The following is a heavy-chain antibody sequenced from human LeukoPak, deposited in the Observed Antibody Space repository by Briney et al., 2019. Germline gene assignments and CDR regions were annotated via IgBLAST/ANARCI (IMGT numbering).Heavy chain of an antibody. D-gene: IGHD3-9*01. CDR1: GGSISSGSYY. CDR2: IYTSGST. J-gene: IGHJ4*02. V-gene: IGHV4-61*02. Sequence: SETLSLTCTVSGGSISSGSYYWSWIRQPAGKGLEWIGRIYTSGSTNYNPSLKSRVTISVDTSKNQFSLKLSSVTAADTAVYYCARVQRSYDILTGYYPNYFDYWGQGTLVTVSS. CDR3: ARVQRSYDILTGYYPNYFDY.